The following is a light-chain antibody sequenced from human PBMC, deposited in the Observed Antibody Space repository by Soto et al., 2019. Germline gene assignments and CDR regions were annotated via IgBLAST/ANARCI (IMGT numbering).Light chain of an antibody. J-gene: IGLJ1*01. Sequence: LTQPASVSGSPGQSITISCTGTSSDVGGYNYVSWYQQHPGKAPKLMIYDVSNRPSGISNRFSGSKSGNTASLTISGLQAEDEADYYCSSYTSSSTYVFGTGTKVTVL. V-gene: IGLV2-14*01. CDR3: SSYTSSSTYV. CDR1: SSDVGGYNY. CDR2: DVS.